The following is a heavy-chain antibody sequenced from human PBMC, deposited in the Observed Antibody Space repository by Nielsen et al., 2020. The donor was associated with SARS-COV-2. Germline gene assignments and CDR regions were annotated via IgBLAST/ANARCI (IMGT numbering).Heavy chain of an antibody. Sequence: SLKISCAASGFTFDDYAMHWVRQAPGKGLEWVSGISWNSGSIGYADSVKGRFTISRDNAKNSLYLQMNSLRGGDTALYYCAKDRGPIAAPGLVVECWGQGTLVTVSS. V-gene: IGHV3-9*01. D-gene: IGHD6-13*01. CDR1: GFTFDDYA. J-gene: IGHJ4*02. CDR2: ISWNSGSI. CDR3: AKDRGPIAAPGLVVEC.